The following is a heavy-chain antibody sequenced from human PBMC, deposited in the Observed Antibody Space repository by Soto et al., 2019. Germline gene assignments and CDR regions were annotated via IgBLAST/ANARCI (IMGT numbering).Heavy chain of an antibody. J-gene: IGHJ4*02. CDR2: INPNSGGT. CDR3: ARDLAKGGGSAGFDY. CDR1: GYTFTGYY. V-gene: IGHV1-2*02. Sequence: QVQLVQSGAEVKKPGASVKVSCKASGYTFTGYYIHWVRQAPGQGLEWMGWINPNSGGTKYPQKFQGRVTMTRDTSMRTVYMSLTGLKSDDTAVYFCARDLAKGGGSAGFDYWGQGTLVAVSS. D-gene: IGHD2-15*01.